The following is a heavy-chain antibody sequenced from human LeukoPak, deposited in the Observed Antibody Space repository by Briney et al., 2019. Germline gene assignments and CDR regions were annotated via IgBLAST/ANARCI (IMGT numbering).Heavy chain of an antibody. V-gene: IGHV3-23*01. CDR3: AKEPYDSSGYYSLPDY. D-gene: IGHD3-22*01. J-gene: IGHJ4*02. CDR2: ISGSGGST. Sequence: GGSLRISCAASGFTFSSYAMSWVRQAPGKGLEWVSAISGSGGSTYYADSVKGRFTISRDNSKNTLYLQMNSLRAEDTAVYYCAKEPYDSSGYYSLPDYWGQGTLVAVSS. CDR1: GFTFSSYA.